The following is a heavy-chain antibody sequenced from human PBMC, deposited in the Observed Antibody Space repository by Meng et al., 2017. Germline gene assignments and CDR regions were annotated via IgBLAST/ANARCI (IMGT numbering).Heavy chain of an antibody. Sequence: EGQLVESGGGLVKPGGSLRLSCAASGFTFSSYSMNWVRQAPGKGLEWVSSISSSSSYIYYADSVKGRFTISRDNAKNSLYLQMNSLRAEDTAVYYCARDWGVYSSSSQSDYWGQGTLVTVSS. CDR2: ISSSSSYI. D-gene: IGHD6-6*01. J-gene: IGHJ4*02. CDR3: ARDWGVYSSSSQSDY. CDR1: GFTFSSYS. V-gene: IGHV3-21*01.